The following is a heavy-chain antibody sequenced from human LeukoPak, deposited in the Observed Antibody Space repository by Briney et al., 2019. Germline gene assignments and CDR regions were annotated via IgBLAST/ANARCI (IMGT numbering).Heavy chain of an antibody. J-gene: IGHJ5*02. Sequence: PSETLSLTCAVYGGSFSGHYWSWIRQPPGKGLEWIGEINHSGSTNYNPSLKSRVTISVDTSKNQFSLKLSSVTAADTAVYYCARFGGGYSYGPWGQGTLVTVSS. CDR3: ARFGGGYSYGP. CDR2: INHSGST. D-gene: IGHD5-18*01. CDR1: GGSFSGHY. V-gene: IGHV4-34*01.